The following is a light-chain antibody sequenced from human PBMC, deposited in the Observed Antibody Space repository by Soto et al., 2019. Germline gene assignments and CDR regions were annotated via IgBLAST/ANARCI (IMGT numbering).Light chain of an antibody. V-gene: IGLV2-14*01. CDR3: SSYTSSSTRV. Sequence: QSVLTQPASVSGSPGQSITISCTGTSSDVGGYNYVSWYQQHPGKAPKLMIYEVSNQPSGVSNLFSGSKSCNTASRTISGLQAEDEADYYCSSYTSSSTRVFGGGTKVTV. J-gene: IGLJ3*02. CDR2: EVS. CDR1: SSDVGGYNY.